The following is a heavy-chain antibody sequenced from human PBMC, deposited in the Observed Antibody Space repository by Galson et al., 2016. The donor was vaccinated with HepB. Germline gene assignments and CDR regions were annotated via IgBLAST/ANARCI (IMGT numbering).Heavy chain of an antibody. D-gene: IGHD6-19*01. CDR2: IYQSGST. V-gene: IGHV4-39*01. CDR3: ARQGALGFSRAWYFKN. Sequence: SETVSLTCTVSGDSISRINFFWGWIRQPPGKGLEWIGSIYQSGSTYQNPSLKSRVTISADTSRNQFFLNLRSVTAADTAGYYCARQGALGFSRAWYFKNWGRGTLVTISS. CDR1: GDSISRINFF. J-gene: IGHJ4*02.